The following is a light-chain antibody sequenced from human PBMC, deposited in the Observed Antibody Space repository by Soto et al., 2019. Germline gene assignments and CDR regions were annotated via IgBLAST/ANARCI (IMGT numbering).Light chain of an antibody. Sequence: IQMTQSPSSLSASLVDTVTISCRASQGIRNYLAWYQQKPGKAPELLIYAASSLQSGVPSRFSGSGSGTDFTLTISSLQPEDFATYYCLQDYNYPRTFGQGTKVDNK. CDR3: LQDYNYPRT. CDR1: QGIRNY. V-gene: IGKV1-6*01. CDR2: AAS. J-gene: IGKJ1*01.